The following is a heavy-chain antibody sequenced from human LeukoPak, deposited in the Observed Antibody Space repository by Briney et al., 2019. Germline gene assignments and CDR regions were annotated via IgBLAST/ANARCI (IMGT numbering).Heavy chain of an antibody. CDR1: GFTFSSYW. Sequence: GGSLRLSCAASGFTFSSYWMSWVRQAPGNGLEWVANIKQDGSEKYYVDSVKGRFTISRDNAKNSLYLQMNSLRAEDTAVYYCARFALGPIAVAPYFDYWGQGTLVTVSS. CDR3: ARFALGPIAVAPYFDY. D-gene: IGHD6-19*01. V-gene: IGHV3-7*01. J-gene: IGHJ4*02. CDR2: IKQDGSEK.